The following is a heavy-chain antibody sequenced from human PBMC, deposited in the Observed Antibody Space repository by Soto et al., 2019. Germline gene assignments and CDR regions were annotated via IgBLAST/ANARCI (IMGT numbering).Heavy chain of an antibody. J-gene: IGHJ4*02. V-gene: IGHV3-30-3*01. CDR2: ISYDGSNK. CDR3: ARDGRPARPIVVVITGYFDY. Sequence: GGSLRLSCAASGFTFGSYAMPWVRRAPGKGLGWGAVISYDGSNKYYADSLKGRFTISRDNSKNTLYLQMNSLRAEDTAVYYCARDGRPARPIVVVITGYFDYWGQGNLVTVSS. D-gene: IGHD3-22*01. CDR1: GFTFGSYA.